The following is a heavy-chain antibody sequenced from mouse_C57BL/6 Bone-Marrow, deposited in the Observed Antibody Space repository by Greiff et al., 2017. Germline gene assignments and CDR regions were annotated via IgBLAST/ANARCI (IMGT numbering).Heavy chain of an antibody. J-gene: IGHJ3*01. D-gene: IGHD1-1*01. CDR3: ARPGSSPSWFAY. V-gene: IGHV5-4*03. CDR1: GFTFSSYA. Sequence: EVKLVESGGGLVKPGGSLKLSCAASGFTFSSYAMSWVRQTPEQRLEWVATISDGGSYTYYPDNVKGRFTIARDNAKNNLYLQMSHLKSEDTAMYYGARPGSSPSWFAYWGQGTLVTVSA. CDR2: ISDGGSYT.